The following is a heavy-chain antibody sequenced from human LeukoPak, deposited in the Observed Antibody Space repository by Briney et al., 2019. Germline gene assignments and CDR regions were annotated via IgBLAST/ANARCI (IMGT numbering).Heavy chain of an antibody. V-gene: IGHV3-21*01. CDR2: ISSSSSYI. CDR1: GFTFSSYS. J-gene: IGHJ4*02. CDR3: ARDPAPSYDYVWGSYRYG. Sequence: KTGGSLRLSCAASGFTFSSYSMNWVRQAPGKRLEWVSSISSSSSYIYYADSVKGRFTISRDNAKNSLYLQMNSLRAEDTAVYYCARDPAPSYDYVWGSYRYGWGQGTLVTVSS. D-gene: IGHD3-16*02.